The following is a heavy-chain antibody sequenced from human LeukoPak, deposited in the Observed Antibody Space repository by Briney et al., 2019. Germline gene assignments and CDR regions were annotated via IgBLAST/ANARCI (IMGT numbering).Heavy chain of an antibody. Sequence: ASVKVSCKASGGTFSSYAISWVRQAPGQGLEWMGGIIPIFGTANYAQKFQGRVTMTRDTSISTAYMELSRLRSDDTAVYYCARVKSRSGYYSMFYWGQGTLVTVSS. CDR3: ARVKSRSGYYSMFY. CDR2: IIPIFGTA. V-gene: IGHV1-69*05. D-gene: IGHD3-22*01. J-gene: IGHJ4*02. CDR1: GGTFSSYA.